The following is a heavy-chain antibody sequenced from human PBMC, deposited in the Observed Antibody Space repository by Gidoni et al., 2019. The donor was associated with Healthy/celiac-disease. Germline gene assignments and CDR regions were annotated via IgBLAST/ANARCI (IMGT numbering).Heavy chain of an antibody. V-gene: IGHV1-24*01. Sequence: QVQLVQSGAEVKKPGAPVKVSCKVSGYTLTELSMHWVRQAPGKGLELMGGFDPEDGETIYAQKFQGRVTMTEDTSTDTAYMELSSLRSEDTAVYYCATALIAAAGSSDNWFDPWGQGTLVTVSS. CDR2: FDPEDGET. CDR3: ATALIAAAGSSDNWFDP. CDR1: GYTLTELS. D-gene: IGHD6-13*01. J-gene: IGHJ5*02.